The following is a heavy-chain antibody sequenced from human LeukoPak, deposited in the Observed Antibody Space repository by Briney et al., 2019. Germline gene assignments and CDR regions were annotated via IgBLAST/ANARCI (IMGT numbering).Heavy chain of an antibody. CDR3: ARQPGAGWFDP. V-gene: IGHV5-51*01. J-gene: IGHJ5*02. Sequence: GESLKISCQASGYSFTSSWIGWARQMPGKGLEWMAIINPGDSDTRYSPSFQGQVTISADKSISTVYLQWGSLKASDTAMYCCARQPGAGWFDPWGQGTLVTVSS. CDR1: GYSFTSSW. CDR2: INPGDSDT. D-gene: IGHD3-10*01.